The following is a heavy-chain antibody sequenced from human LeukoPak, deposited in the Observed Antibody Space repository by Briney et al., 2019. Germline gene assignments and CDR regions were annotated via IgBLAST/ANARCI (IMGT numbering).Heavy chain of an antibody. Sequence: PSETLSLARTVSGGSISSGSYYWGWIRQPPGKGLEWIGSIYYSGSTYYNPSLKSRVTISVDTSKYQFSLKLSSVTAADTAVYYCARWLLLYWFDPWGQGTLVTVSS. V-gene: IGHV4-39*07. CDR2: IYYSGST. CDR1: GGSISSGSYY. CDR3: ARWLLLYWFDP. D-gene: IGHD3-22*01. J-gene: IGHJ5*02.